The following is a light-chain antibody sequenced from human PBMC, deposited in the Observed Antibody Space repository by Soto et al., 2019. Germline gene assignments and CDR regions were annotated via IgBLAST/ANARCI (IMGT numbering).Light chain of an antibody. V-gene: IGKV1-12*01. CDR1: EDINSR. CDR3: QQAASFPIT. Sequence: DIQMTQSPSSVSASVGDRVTISCRASEDINSRLAWYQQKPGNAPKLLIYAAFILQSGVPSRFSGYGSGTDFTLSISSLQPEDFATYDCQQAASFPITFGQGTRLEIK. CDR2: AAF. J-gene: IGKJ5*01.